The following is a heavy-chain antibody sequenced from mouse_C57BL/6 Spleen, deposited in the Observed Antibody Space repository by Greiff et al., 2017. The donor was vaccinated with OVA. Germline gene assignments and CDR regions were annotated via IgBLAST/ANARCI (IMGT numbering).Heavy chain of an antibody. CDR1: GFTFSSYA. Sequence: EVQLQESGGGLVKPGGSLKLSCAASGFTFSSYAMSWVRQTPEKRLEWVATISDGGSYTYYPDNVKGRFTISRDNAKNNLYLQMSHLKSEDTAMYYCARGAGITHFDYWGQGTTLTVSS. V-gene: IGHV5-4*01. D-gene: IGHD2-4*01. CDR3: ARGAGITHFDY. J-gene: IGHJ2*01. CDR2: ISDGGSYT.